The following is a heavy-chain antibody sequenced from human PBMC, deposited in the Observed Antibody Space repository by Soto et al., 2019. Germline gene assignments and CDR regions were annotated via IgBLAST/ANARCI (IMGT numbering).Heavy chain of an antibody. CDR3: ARHYRGRAYYYYGMDV. CDR1: GGSISSSIYY. Sequence: SETMSLTCTVSGGSISSSIYYWGWIRQPPGKGLEWIGSIYYSGSTYYNPSLKSRVTISVDTSKNQFSLKLSSVTAADTAVYYCARHYRGRAYYYYGMDVWGQGTTVTVSS. J-gene: IGHJ6*02. CDR2: IYYSGST. D-gene: IGHD3-16*02. V-gene: IGHV4-39*01.